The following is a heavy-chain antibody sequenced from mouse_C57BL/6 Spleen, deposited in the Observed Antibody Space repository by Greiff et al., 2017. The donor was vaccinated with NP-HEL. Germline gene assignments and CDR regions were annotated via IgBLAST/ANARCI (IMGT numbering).Heavy chain of an antibody. CDR1: CYAFSSYW. V-gene: IGHV1-80*01. CDR2: IYPGDGDT. J-gene: IGHJ2*01. D-gene: IGHD2-3*01. Sequence: VQLQQSGAELVKPGASVKISCKASCYAFSSYWMNWVKQRPGKGLEWIGQIYPGDGDTNYNGKFKGKATLTADKSSSTAYMQLSSLTSEDSAVYFCARSAGYYGNFDYWGQGTTLTVSS. CDR3: ARSAGYYGNFDY.